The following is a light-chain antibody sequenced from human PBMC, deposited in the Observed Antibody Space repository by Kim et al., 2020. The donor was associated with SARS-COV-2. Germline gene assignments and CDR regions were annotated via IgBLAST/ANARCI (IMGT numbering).Light chain of an antibody. Sequence: GRSVAISCTGPSSVVGGYNYVSWYQQHPGKAPKFLIYDVSIRASGVSDRFSGSKSGNTASLTISGLQAEDEADYYCSSYTSTSTHVFGTGTKVTVL. CDR3: SSYTSTSTHV. CDR2: DVS. J-gene: IGLJ1*01. CDR1: SSVVGGYNY. V-gene: IGLV2-14*03.